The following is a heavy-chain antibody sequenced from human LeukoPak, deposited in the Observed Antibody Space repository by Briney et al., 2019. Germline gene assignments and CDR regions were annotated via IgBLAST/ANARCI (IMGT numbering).Heavy chain of an antibody. J-gene: IGHJ4*02. CDR3: ARVGYYGSGNYYNDRGAFDY. Sequence: PSETLSLTCAVYGGSFSGYYWSWIRQPPGKGLEWIGEINHSGSTNYNPSLKSRVTISVDTSKNQFSLRLSSVTAADTAVYYCARVGYYGSGNYYNDRGAFDYWGQGTLVTVSS. CDR1: GGSFSGYY. D-gene: IGHD3-10*01. V-gene: IGHV4-34*01. CDR2: INHSGST.